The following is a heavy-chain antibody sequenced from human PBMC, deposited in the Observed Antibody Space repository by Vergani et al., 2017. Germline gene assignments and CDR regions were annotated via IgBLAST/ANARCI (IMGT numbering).Heavy chain of an antibody. Sequence: QVQLVESGGGLVKPGGSLRLSCAASGFTFSDYYMSWIRQAPGKGLEWVSYISSSGSTIYYADSVKGRFTISRDNAKNSLYLQMNSLRAEDTAVYYCARRRRAAGMEDFSYYYYMDVWGKGTTVTVSS. V-gene: IGHV3-11*01. CDR1: GFTFSDYY. D-gene: IGHD2-15*01. CDR3: ARRRRAAGMEDFSYYYYMDV. CDR2: ISSSGSTI. J-gene: IGHJ6*03.